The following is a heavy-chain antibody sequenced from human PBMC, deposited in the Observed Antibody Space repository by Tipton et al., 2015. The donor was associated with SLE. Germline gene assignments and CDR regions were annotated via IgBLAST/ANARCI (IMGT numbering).Heavy chain of an antibody. CDR2: IYTSGNT. D-gene: IGHD1-20*01. J-gene: IGHJ5*02. Sequence: TLSLTCTVSGDSISSYYWSWIRQPPGKGLEWIGYIYTSGNTNYNPSLKSRVTISVDTSKNQFSLRLTSVTAADTAVYYCARQRLKYNYFDPWGHGTLVTVSS. CDR3: ARQRLKYNYFDP. V-gene: IGHV4-4*09. CDR1: GDSISSYY.